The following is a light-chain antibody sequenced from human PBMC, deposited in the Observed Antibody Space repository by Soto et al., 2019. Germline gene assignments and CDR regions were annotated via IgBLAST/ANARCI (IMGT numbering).Light chain of an antibody. J-gene: IGKJ4*01. V-gene: IGKV3-20*01. CDR2: GAV. Sequence: DIVLTQSPGTLSLSPGERATLSFRASQSVSSTYLAWYQQKPGQAPGLLLYGAVCRASCIPDRFAGSGSGTDFTLTISRLEPEDFAVYYCNQYGTSPPTFGGGTKVDIK. CDR1: QSVSSTY. CDR3: NQYGTSPPT.